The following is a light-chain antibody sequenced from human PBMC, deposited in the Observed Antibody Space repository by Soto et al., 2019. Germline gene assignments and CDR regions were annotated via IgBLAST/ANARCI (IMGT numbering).Light chain of an antibody. Sequence: PGTLTVSPGERATLSCRASQSVSSKLAWYQQKPGQAPRLLFYGASTGATGIPARFSGSGSETEFTLSISSLQSEDFAVYYCQQYNNWPGTFGQGTKVDIK. CDR1: QSVSSK. J-gene: IGKJ1*01. CDR2: GAS. CDR3: QQYNNWPGT. V-gene: IGKV3-15*01.